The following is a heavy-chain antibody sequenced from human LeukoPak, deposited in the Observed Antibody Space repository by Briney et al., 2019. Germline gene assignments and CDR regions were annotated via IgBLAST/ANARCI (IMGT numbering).Heavy chain of an antibody. D-gene: IGHD2-8*01. J-gene: IGHJ4*02. CDR3: ARAYGDY. V-gene: IGHV3-30*04. Sequence: GGSLRLSCAASGFTFSSYAMHWVRQAPGKGLEWVAVISYDGSNKYYADSVKGRFTISRDNSKNTLYLQMNSLRAEDTAVYYCARAYGDYWGQGTLVTVSS. CDR2: ISYDGSNK. CDR1: GFTFSSYA.